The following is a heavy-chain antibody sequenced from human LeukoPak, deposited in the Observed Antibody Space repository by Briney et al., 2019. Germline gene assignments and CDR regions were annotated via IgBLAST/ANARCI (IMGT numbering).Heavy chain of an antibody. J-gene: IGHJ4*02. CDR1: GGTFSSYA. Sequence: ASVKVSCKASGGTFSSYAISWVRQAPGQGLEWMGGIIPIFGTANYAQKFQGRVTITADKSTSTAYMELSSLRSDDTAVYYCATDMVGYCSANGCYSEAYWGQGTLVTVSS. CDR3: ATDMVGYCSANGCYSEAY. V-gene: IGHV1-69*06. CDR2: IIPIFGTA. D-gene: IGHD2-15*01.